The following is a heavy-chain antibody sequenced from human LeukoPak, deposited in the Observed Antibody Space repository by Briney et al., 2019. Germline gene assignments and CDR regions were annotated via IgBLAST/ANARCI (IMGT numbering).Heavy chain of an antibody. D-gene: IGHD2-2*01. J-gene: IGHJ5*02. V-gene: IGHV1-69*06. CDR2: IIPIFGTA. CDR3: ARDLGYCSNTACSRGWFDP. Sequence: GASVKVSCKASGGTFSSYAISWVRQAPGQGLEWMGGIIPIFGTANYAQKFRGRVTITADKSTRTAYMELSSLRSEDTAVYYCARDLGYCSNTACSRGWFDPWGQGTLVTVSS. CDR1: GGTFSSYA.